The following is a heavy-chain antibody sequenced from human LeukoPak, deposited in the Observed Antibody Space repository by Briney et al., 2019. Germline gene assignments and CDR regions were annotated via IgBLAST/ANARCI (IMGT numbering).Heavy chain of an antibody. CDR2: IYSGGST. V-gene: IGHV3-53*01. J-gene: IGHJ4*02. Sequence: GGSLRLSCAASGFTVSSNYMSWVRQAPGKGLEWVSVIYSGGSTYYADSVKGRFTISRDNFKNTLYLQMNSLRAEDTAVYYCARATDYGGNIDYWGQGTLVTVSS. CDR1: GFTVSSNY. D-gene: IGHD4-23*01. CDR3: ARATDYGGNIDY.